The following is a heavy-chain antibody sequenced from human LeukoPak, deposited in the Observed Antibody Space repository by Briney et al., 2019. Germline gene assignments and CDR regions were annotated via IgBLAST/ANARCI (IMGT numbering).Heavy chain of an antibody. CDR3: ARVNYGSGSPNDY. CDR1: GGSFSGYY. CDR2: INHSGST. D-gene: IGHD3-10*01. Sequence: SETLSLTCAVYGGSFSGYYWSWIRQPPGKGLEWIGEINHSGSTNYNPSLKSRVTISVDTSKNQFSLKLSSVTAADTAVYYCARVNYGSGSPNDYWGQGTPVTVSS. J-gene: IGHJ4*02. V-gene: IGHV4-34*01.